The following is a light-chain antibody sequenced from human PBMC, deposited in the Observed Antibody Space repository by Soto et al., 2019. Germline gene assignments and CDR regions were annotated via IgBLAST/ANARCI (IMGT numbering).Light chain of an antibody. V-gene: IGKV2D-29*01. CDR1: ESLLHADGRTY. CDR3: MQAIQLPLT. J-gene: IGKJ5*01. Sequence: DVVMTQTPLSLSVTPGQPASISCKSTESLLHADGRTYLYWYLQKPGQPPQLLIYEVSNRFSGVPDRFIGSGSVTEFTLKISRVEAEDVGIYYCMQAIQLPLTFGQETRLEIK. CDR2: EVS.